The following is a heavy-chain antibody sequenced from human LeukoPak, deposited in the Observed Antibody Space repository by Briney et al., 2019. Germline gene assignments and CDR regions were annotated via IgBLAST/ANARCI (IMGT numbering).Heavy chain of an antibody. J-gene: IGHJ4*02. CDR3: ARDQGSLTRSWYTGY. V-gene: IGHV1-2*06. CDR2: INPYSGDT. D-gene: IGHD6-13*01. Sequence: ASVKVSCKASGYTFTGYHIHWVRRAPGQGLEWMGRINPYSGDTNFAQKFQGRVTMTRDTSITTAYMDLSSLTPDDTAVYFCARDQGSLTRSWYTGYWGQGTPVTVSS. CDR1: GYTFTGYH.